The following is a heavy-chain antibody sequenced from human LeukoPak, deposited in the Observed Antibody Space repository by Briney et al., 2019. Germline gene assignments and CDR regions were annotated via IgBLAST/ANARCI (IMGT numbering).Heavy chain of an antibody. CDR2: ISGSGDST. CDR3: AKDTEWELLRVFDF. CDR1: GFTFSRYA. V-gene: IGHV3-23*01. Sequence: PGGSLRLSCAVSGFTFSRYAMSWVRQAPGKGLEWASGISGSGDSTYYVDSARGRFTISRDNSKNTLFLRMNSLRAEDTAIYYCAKDTEWELLRVFDFWGQGALVTVSS. D-gene: IGHD1-26*01. J-gene: IGHJ4*02.